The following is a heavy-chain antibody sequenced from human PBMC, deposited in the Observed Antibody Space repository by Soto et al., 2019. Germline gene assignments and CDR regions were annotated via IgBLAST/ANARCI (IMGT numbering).Heavy chain of an antibody. CDR3: AKDIVVVAAASPLDYYYGMDV. D-gene: IGHD2-2*01. V-gene: IGHV3-48*01. CDR2: ISSSSSTI. J-gene: IGHJ6*02. CDR1: GFTFSSYS. Sequence: GGSLRLSCAASGFTFSSYSMNWVRQAPGKGLEWVSYISSSSSTIYYADSVKGRFTISRDSSKNTLYLQMNSLRAEDTAVYYCAKDIVVVAAASPLDYYYGMDVWGQGTTVTVSS.